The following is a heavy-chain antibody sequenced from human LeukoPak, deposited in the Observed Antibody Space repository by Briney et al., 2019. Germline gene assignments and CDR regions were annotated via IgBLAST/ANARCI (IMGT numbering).Heavy chain of an antibody. CDR3: DYYGSGSYSNDAFDI. J-gene: IGHJ3*02. Sequence: ASVKVSCKVSGYTLTELSMHWVRQAPGKGLEWMGGFDPEDGETIYAQKFQGRVTITADESTSTAYMELSSLRSEDTAVYYCDYYGSGSYSNDAFDIWGQGTMVTVSS. CDR2: FDPEDGET. V-gene: IGHV1-24*01. D-gene: IGHD3-10*01. CDR1: GYTLTELS.